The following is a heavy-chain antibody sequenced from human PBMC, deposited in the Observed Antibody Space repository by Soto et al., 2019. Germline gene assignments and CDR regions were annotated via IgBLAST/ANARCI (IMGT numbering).Heavy chain of an antibody. CDR3: VKDWSGGKCPCMDV. D-gene: IGHD3-3*01. CDR1: GFTFTMHA. J-gene: IGHJ6*02. CDR2: ISANGKHT. Sequence: EVRVVESGGGSVQPGGSLRLSCVASGFTFTMHAMTWVRQGPGMGPEWASSISANGKHTYYADSVKGRFTISRDNSKNTLYLQMNSLRVEDTAIYYCVKDWSGGKCPCMDVWGQGTTVTVSS. V-gene: IGHV3-23*04.